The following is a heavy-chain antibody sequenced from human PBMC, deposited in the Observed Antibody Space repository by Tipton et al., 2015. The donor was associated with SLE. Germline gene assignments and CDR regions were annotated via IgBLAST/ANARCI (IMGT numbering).Heavy chain of an antibody. CDR1: GYTFTTYG. J-gene: IGHJ4*02. D-gene: IGHD5-18*01. V-gene: IGHV1-18*01. Sequence: QLVQSVVEVKKPGASVRVSCKASGYTFTTYGISWVRQAPGQGLEWMGWISTYNGNTNYAQKLQGRVTMTSDTSTSTAYMELRSLRSDDTAIYYCARVRVDTAMGVFDFWGQGTLVTVSS. CDR3: ARVRVDTAMGVFDF. CDR2: ISTYNGNT.